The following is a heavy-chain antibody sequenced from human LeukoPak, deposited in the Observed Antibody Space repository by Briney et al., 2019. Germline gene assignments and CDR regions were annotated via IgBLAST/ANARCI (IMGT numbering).Heavy chain of an antibody. J-gene: IGHJ6*02. Sequence: PSETLSLTCTVSGGSISSGDYYWSWIRQHPGKGLEWIGYIYYSGRTYYNPSLKSRVTISVDTSKNQFSLQLNSVTPEDTAVYYCAREADPGDSDTAMVYYYGMDVWGQGTTVTVSS. CDR2: IYYSGRT. CDR3: AREADPGDSDTAMVYYYGMDV. V-gene: IGHV4-31*03. D-gene: IGHD5-18*01. CDR1: GGSISSGDYY.